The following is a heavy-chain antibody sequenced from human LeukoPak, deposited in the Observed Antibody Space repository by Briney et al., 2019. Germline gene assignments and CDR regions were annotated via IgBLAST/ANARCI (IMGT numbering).Heavy chain of an antibody. CDR2: ISYDGSNK. Sequence: GGSLRLSCAASGFTFSSYAMRWVRQAPGKGLEWVAVISYDGSNKYYADSVKGRFTISRDNSKNTLYLQMNSLRAEDTAVYYCARDIVVVPAAIEGWGQGTLVTVSS. CDR1: GFTFSSYA. V-gene: IGHV3-30-3*01. D-gene: IGHD2-2*02. J-gene: IGHJ4*02. CDR3: ARDIVVVPAAIEG.